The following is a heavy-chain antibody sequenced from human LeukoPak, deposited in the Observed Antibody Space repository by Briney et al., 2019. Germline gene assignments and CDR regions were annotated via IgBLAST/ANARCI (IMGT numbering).Heavy chain of an antibody. D-gene: IGHD5-18*01. V-gene: IGHV4-59*12. CDR1: GGSISSYY. Sequence: SETLSLTCTVSGGSISSYYWSWIRQPPGKGLEWIGYIYYSGSTNYNPSLKSRVTISVDTSKSQFSLKLTSVTAADTAVYYCARGRIQLWLRGAFDIWGQGTMVTVSS. CDR2: IYYSGST. CDR3: ARGRIQLWLRGAFDI. J-gene: IGHJ3*02.